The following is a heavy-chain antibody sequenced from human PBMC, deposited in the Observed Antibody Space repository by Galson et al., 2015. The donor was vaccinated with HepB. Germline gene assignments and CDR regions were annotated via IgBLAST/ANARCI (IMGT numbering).Heavy chain of an antibody. CDR2: ISSSGSNT. J-gene: IGHJ4*02. CDR1: KSTFSIYA. D-gene: IGHD6-13*01. V-gene: IGHV3-23*01. Sequence: SLRLSCAASKSTFSIYAMSWVRQAPGKGLEWVSGISSSGSNTYYADSVKGRFTISRDNFENTMYLQMNSLRAEDTAIYYCAKGGAAGIYFSFVFWGQGTLVTVSS. CDR3: AKGGAAGIYFSFVF.